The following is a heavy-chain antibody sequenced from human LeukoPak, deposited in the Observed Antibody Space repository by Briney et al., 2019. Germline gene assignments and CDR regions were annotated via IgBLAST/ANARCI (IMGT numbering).Heavy chain of an antibody. Sequence: PSETLSLTCAVYGGSFSGYYWSWLRQPPGKGLEWIGEINHSGSTNYNPSLKSRVTISVDTSKNQFSLKLSSVTAADTAVYYCARGRRLLYYYYYYMDVWGKGTTVTVSS. V-gene: IGHV4-34*01. CDR3: ARGRRLLYYYYYYMDV. J-gene: IGHJ6*03. D-gene: IGHD5-18*01. CDR2: INHSGST. CDR1: GGSFSGYY.